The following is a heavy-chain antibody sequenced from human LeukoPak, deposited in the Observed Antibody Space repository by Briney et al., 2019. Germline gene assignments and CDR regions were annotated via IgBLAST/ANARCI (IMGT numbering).Heavy chain of an antibody. CDR3: NVVVNYYYYMDV. J-gene: IGHJ6*03. D-gene: IGHD2-15*01. Sequence: GGSLRLFCAASGFTFSSYGTHWVRQAPGKGLEWVSFIRYDGSNKYYADSVKGRFTISRDNSKNTLYLQMNSLRAEDTAVYYCNVVVNYYYYMDVWGKGTTVTVSS. V-gene: IGHV3-30*02. CDR1: GFTFSSYG. CDR2: IRYDGSNK.